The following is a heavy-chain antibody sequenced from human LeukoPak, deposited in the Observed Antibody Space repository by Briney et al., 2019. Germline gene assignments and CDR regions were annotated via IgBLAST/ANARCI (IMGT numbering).Heavy chain of an antibody. CDR1: GFTFSSYA. CDR2: ISYDGSNK. J-gene: IGHJ4*02. D-gene: IGHD5-12*01. CDR3: ARERYSGYDFDFDY. V-gene: IGHV3-30*04. Sequence: GGPLRLSCAASGFTFSSYAMHWVRQAPGKGLEWVAVISYDGSNKYYADSVKSRFTISRDNSKNTLYLQMNSLRAEDTAVYYCARERYSGYDFDFDYWGQGTLVTVSS.